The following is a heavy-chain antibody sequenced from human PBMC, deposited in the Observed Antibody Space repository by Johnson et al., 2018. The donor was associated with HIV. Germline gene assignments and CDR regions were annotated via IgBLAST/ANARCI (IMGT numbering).Heavy chain of an antibody. CDR1: GFTFSSYG. V-gene: IGHV3-30*03. CDR3: AREIIAARPSAFDI. Sequence: QVQLVESGGGVVQPGRSLRLSCAASGFTFSSYGMHWVRQAPGKGLEWVAVISYDGSNKYSADSVKGRFTISRDNSKNTLYLQMNSMRAEDTAVYYCAREIIAARPSAFDIWGQGTMVTVSS. D-gene: IGHD6-6*01. CDR2: ISYDGSNK. J-gene: IGHJ3*02.